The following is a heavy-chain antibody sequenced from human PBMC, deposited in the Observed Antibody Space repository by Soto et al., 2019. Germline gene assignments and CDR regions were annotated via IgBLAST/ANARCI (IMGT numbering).Heavy chain of an antibody. CDR3: AKDCGAGDYGMDV. D-gene: IGHD3-10*01. V-gene: IGHV3-23*01. Sequence: EMQLLESGGGLVQPGGSLRLSCAASGFTFRKYAMSWVRQAAGKGLEWASYISSSGGSTYHADSVKGRFTISRDDSKNTLYLQMNSLRVEDTAVYYCAKDCGAGDYGMDVWGQGTTVTVSS. CDR2: ISSSGGST. J-gene: IGHJ6*02. CDR1: GFTFRKYA.